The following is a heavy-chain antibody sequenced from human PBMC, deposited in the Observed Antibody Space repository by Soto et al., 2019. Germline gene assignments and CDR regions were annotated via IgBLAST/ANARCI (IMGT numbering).Heavy chain of an antibody. CDR1: GYTFTGYC. Sequence: GASVKVSCKASGYTFTGYCMHWVRQAPGQGLEWMGWINPNSGGTNYAQKFQGWVTMTRDTSISTAYMELSRLRSDDTAVYYCAVISGYCSGGSCRNNWFDPWGQGTLVTVSS. CDR3: AVISGYCSGGSCRNNWFDP. D-gene: IGHD2-15*01. J-gene: IGHJ5*02. CDR2: INPNSGGT. V-gene: IGHV1-2*04.